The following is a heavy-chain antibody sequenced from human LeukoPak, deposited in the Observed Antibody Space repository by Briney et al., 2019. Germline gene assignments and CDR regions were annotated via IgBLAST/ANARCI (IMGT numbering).Heavy chain of an antibody. CDR3: AKDPHLFY. D-gene: IGHD3-10*01. V-gene: IGHV3-30*18. CDR1: GFTFSSYG. Sequence: PGGSLRLSCAASGFTFSSYGMHWVRQAPGKGLEWVAVISYDGSNKYYADSVKGRFTISRDNSKNTLYLQMNSLRAEDTAVYYCAKDPHLFYWGQGTLVTVSS. J-gene: IGHJ4*02. CDR2: ISYDGSNK.